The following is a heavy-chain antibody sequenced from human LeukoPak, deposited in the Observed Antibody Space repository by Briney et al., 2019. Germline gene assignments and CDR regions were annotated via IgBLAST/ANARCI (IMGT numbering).Heavy chain of an antibody. CDR3: ARGEEYSSSSNDFDY. J-gene: IGHJ4*02. CDR2: IYYSGST. V-gene: IGHV4-59*01. Sequence: SETLSLTCTVSGGSISSYYWSWIRQPPGKGLEWIGYIYYSGSTNYNPSLKSRVTISVDTSKNQFSLKLSSVTAADTAVYYCARGEEYSSSSNDFDYWGQGTLVTVSS. CDR1: GGSISSYY. D-gene: IGHD6-6*01.